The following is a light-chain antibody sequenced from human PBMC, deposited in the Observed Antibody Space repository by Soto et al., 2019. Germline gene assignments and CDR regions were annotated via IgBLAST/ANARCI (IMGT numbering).Light chain of an antibody. CDR2: DAS. Sequence: DIQMTQSPSSLSASVGDRVTITCQASQDIKNYLNWYQQKSGKAPKLLIYDASDLETGVPSRFSGSGSGTDFTFTINRLQPEDIATYYCQQYDNLPLTFGGGTKVEIK. J-gene: IGKJ4*01. V-gene: IGKV1-33*01. CDR3: QQYDNLPLT. CDR1: QDIKNY.